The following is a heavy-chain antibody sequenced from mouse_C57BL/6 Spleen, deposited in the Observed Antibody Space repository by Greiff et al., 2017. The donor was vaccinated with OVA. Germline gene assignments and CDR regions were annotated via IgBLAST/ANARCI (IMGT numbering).Heavy chain of an antibody. Sequence: QVQLQQSGPGLVQPSQCLSITCTVSGFSLTSYGVHWVRQSPGKGLEWLGVIWSGGSTAYNAAFISRLSISKDNTKCQVFFKMNSLQADDTAIYYCAIYYYGSSYAMDYWGQGTSVTVSS. CDR2: IWSGGST. V-gene: IGHV2-2*01. J-gene: IGHJ4*01. CDR3: AIYYYGSSYAMDY. D-gene: IGHD1-1*01. CDR1: GFSLTSYG.